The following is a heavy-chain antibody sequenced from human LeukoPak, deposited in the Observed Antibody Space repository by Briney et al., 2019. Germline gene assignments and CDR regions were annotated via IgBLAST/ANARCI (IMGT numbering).Heavy chain of an antibody. CDR2: IKQDGSEK. CDR1: GFTLSSYW. Sequence: GGSLRLSCAASGFTLSSYWMSWVRQAPGKGLEWVANIKQDGSEKYYVDSVKGRFTISRDNAKKSLYLQMNSLRAEDTAVYYCARDFNYYGSGSYSIDYWGQGTLVTVSS. CDR3: ARDFNYYGSGSYSIDY. D-gene: IGHD3-10*01. V-gene: IGHV3-7*01. J-gene: IGHJ4*02.